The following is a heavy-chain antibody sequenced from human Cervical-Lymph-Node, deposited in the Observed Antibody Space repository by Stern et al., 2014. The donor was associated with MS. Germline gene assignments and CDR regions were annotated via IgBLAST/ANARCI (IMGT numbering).Heavy chain of an antibody. D-gene: IGHD3-22*01. V-gene: IGHV1-69*01. J-gene: IGHJ4*02. CDR3: ARHTSDYYFYSFDS. CDR2: IVTVLRTS. CDR1: GGTFSKFA. Sequence: VQLGESGAEVKKPGSSVRLSCKASGGTFSKFAVSWVRQAPGQGLAWMGGIVTVLRTSSHALNFQGRFTITADDSASTVYMDLRGLTSDDTAVYYCARHTSDYYFYSFDSWGQGTLVTVSS.